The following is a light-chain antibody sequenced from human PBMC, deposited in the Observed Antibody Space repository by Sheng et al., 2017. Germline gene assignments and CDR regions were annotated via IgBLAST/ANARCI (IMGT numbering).Light chain of an antibody. CDR3: NSFSSSTTACV. CDR1: RSDVGGYKY. V-gene: IGLV2-14*01. J-gene: IGLJ1*01. Sequence: QSALTQPASVSGSPGQSITISCTGTRSDVGGYKYVSWYQQYPGKAPKLILYEVSNRPSGVSYRFSGSKSGNTASLTISGLQAEDEADYYCNSFSSSTTACVFGTGTRVTVL. CDR2: EVS.